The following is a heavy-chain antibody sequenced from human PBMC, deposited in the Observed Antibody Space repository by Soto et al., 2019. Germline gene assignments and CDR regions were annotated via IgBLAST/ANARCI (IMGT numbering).Heavy chain of an antibody. CDR1: GFTISGYY. CDR2: INPNSGGT. D-gene: IGHD3-22*01. J-gene: IGHJ4*02. CDR3: ARVYDSSGSETLNPFDY. Sequence: ASVKVSCKASGFTISGYYIHWVRQAPGQGPEWMGCINPNSGGTNDAQKFQGWVTMTRDTSISTAYMEVSRLRSDDTAVYYCARVYDSSGSETLNPFDYWGQGTLVNVSS. V-gene: IGHV1-2*04.